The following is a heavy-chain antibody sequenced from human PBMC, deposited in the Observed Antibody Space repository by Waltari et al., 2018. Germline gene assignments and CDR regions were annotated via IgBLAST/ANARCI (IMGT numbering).Heavy chain of an antibody. D-gene: IGHD1-26*01. J-gene: IGHJ4*02. V-gene: IGHV3-23*03. CDR3: VKRGGTGTVGVGGIHCDH. CDR2: VHSVGTTA. Sequence: QATGKVLEWISSVHSVGTTATSADSVEGRFPISKDNSKRTACLELRSLRAENTATYYCVKRGGTGTVGVGGIHCDHWGQGTLVTVSS.